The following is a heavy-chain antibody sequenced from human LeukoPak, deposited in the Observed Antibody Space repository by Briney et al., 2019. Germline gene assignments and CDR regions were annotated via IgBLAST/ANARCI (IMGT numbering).Heavy chain of an antibody. V-gene: IGHV3-21*01. Sequence: GGSLRLSCAASGCTFSRNAMNWVRQAPGQGLEWVSFISSSSNYMSYADSVKGRFTISRDNAKNSLYLQMNSLRAEDTAVYYCARPLDSSNNYFDYWGQGTLVTVSA. J-gene: IGHJ4*02. CDR1: GCTFSRNA. D-gene: IGHD6-13*01. CDR3: ARPLDSSNNYFDY. CDR2: ISSSSNYM.